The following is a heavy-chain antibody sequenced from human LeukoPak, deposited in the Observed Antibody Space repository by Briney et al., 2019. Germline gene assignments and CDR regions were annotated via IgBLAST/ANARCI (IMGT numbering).Heavy chain of an antibody. CDR3: ARSVPNYFDY. D-gene: IGHD5/OR15-5a*01. CDR1: GYTFTSYY. Sequence: ASVKVSCKASGYTFTSYYMHWVRQAPGQGLEWMGIINPSGGSTSYAQKFQGRVTMTRDMSTSTVYMGLSSLRSEDTAVYYCARSVPNYFDYWGQGTLVTVSS. J-gene: IGHJ4*02. CDR2: INPSGGST. V-gene: IGHV1-46*01.